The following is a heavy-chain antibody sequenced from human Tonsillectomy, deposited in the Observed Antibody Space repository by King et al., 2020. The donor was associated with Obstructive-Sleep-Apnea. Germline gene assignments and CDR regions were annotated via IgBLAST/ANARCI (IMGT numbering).Heavy chain of an antibody. Sequence: VQLVESGGGVVRPGGSLRLSCTVSGFTFDDYDMTWVRQAPGKGLEWVSGITWNGGRTNYADSVKGRFTISRDNAKKSLYLQMNSLRAEDTAFYYCARDGGDYESSALFFDLWGRGTLVTVSS. V-gene: IGHV3-20*04. J-gene: IGHJ2*01. CDR1: GFTFDDYD. CDR3: ARDGGDYESSALFFDL. D-gene: IGHD3-22*01. CDR2: ITWNGGRT.